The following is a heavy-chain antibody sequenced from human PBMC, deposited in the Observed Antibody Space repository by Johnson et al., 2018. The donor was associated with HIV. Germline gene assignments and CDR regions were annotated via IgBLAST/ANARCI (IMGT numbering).Heavy chain of an antibody. CDR1: GFTFDDYG. CDR2: ISSSGSTK. J-gene: IGHJ3*02. D-gene: IGHD5-18*01. CDR3: ARGRWIHLGAFDI. V-gene: IGHV3-48*04. Sequence: VQLVESGGGVVRPGGSLRLSCAASGFTFDDYGMSWVRQAPGKGLEWVSYISSSGSTKYYVDSVKGRFTISRDNAKNSLYLQMNSLRAEDTAVYYCARGRWIHLGAFDIWGQGTMVTVSS.